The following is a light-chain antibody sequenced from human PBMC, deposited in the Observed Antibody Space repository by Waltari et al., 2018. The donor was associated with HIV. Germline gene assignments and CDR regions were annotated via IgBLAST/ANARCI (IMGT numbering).Light chain of an antibody. CDR1: QFISSY. J-gene: IGKJ3*01. CDR3: QQYYTHPLT. CDR2: AAS. Sequence: AIRMTQSPSSFSASTGDTVTITCRASQFISSYLARYQQKPGKAPKVLIYAASTLHTGVSSRFSGSGSGTDFTLTISSLQSEDFASYYCQQYYTHPLTFGPGTTVDIK. V-gene: IGKV1-8*01.